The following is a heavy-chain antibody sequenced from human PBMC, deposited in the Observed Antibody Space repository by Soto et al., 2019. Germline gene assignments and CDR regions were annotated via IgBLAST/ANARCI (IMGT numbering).Heavy chain of an antibody. V-gene: IGHV4-34*01. J-gene: IGHJ2*01. CDR2: FSYSGSL. Sequence: KSSETLSLTCSVYGGSSRAYHWSWIRQSPGEGLEWIGEFSYSGSLNYNPSPKRRVAVSLDTSTDHFSLTMTSVTAADTGVYFCAGGPRYWSFALWGRGTLVTVSS. CDR1: GGSSRAYH. CDR3: AGGPRYWSFAL. D-gene: IGHD1-20*01.